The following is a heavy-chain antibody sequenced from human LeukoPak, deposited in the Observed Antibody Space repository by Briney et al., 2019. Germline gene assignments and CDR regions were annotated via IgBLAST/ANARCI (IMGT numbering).Heavy chain of an antibody. D-gene: IGHD2-2*01. CDR2: INTNTGNP. CDR1: GYTFTSYA. Sequence: ASVKVSCKASGYTFTSYAMNWVRQAPGQGLEWMGWINTNTGNPTYAQGFTGRFVFSLDTSVSTAYLQISSLKAEDTAVYYCAREGRYCSSTSCDSDAFDIWGQGTMVTVSS. V-gene: IGHV7-4-1*02. CDR3: AREGRYCSSTSCDSDAFDI. J-gene: IGHJ3*02.